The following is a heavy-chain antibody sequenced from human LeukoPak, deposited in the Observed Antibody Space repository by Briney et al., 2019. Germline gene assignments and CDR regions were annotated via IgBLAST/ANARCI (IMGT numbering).Heavy chain of an antibody. CDR3: ARAPGVLRYFDWWINAFDI. CDR1: GGSISSYY. CDR2: IYYSGST. J-gene: IGHJ3*02. V-gene: IGHV4-59*12. Sequence: SETLSLTCTVSGGSISSYYWSWIRQPPGKGLEWIGYIYYSGSTYYNPSLKSRVTISVDTSKNQFSLKLSSVTAADTAVYYCARAPGVLRYFDWWINAFDIWGQGTMVTVSS. D-gene: IGHD3-9*01.